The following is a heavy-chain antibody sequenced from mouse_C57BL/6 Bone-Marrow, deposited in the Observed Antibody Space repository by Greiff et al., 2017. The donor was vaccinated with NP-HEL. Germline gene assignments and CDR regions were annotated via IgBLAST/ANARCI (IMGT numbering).Heavy chain of an antibody. CDR3: AYYGNYEDWYFEV. D-gene: IGHD2-1*01. CDR2: IYPGDGDT. CDR1: GYVFRSSW. Sequence: VQVVESGPELVKPGASVKISCKASGYVFRSSWMNWVKQRPGKGLEWIGRIYPGDGDTNYNGKFKGKATLTADKSSSTAYMQLSSLTSEDSAVYFCAYYGNYEDWYFEVWGTGTTVTVSS. V-gene: IGHV1-82*01. J-gene: IGHJ1*03.